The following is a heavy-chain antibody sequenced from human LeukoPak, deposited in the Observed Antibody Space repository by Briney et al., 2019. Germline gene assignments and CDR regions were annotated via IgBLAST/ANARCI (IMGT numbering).Heavy chain of an antibody. Sequence: PGGSLRLSCAASGFTFGNYGMHWVRQAPGKGLEWVAVIGRDGSRRYYADSVKGRFIISRDNAKNTLSLQMDTLTAEDTAVYSCARDDDYDENGLDIWGHGTMVTVSS. CDR2: IGRDGSRR. V-gene: IGHV3-33*01. CDR1: GFTFGNYG. D-gene: IGHD3-16*01. CDR3: ARDDDYDENGLDI. J-gene: IGHJ3*02.